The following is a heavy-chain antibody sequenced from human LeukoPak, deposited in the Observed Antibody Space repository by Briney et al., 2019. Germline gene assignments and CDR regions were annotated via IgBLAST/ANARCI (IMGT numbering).Heavy chain of an antibody. V-gene: IGHV4-39*01. CDR1: GGSISSSSYY. J-gene: IGHJ4*02. CDR2: IYYSGST. D-gene: IGHD1-7*01. CDR3: ACSRSELN. Sequence: SETLSLTCTVSGGSISSSSYYWGWIRQPPGKGLEWIGSIYYSGSTYYNPSLKSRVTISVDTSKNQFSLKLSSVTAADTAVYYCACSRSELNWGQGSLVTVSS.